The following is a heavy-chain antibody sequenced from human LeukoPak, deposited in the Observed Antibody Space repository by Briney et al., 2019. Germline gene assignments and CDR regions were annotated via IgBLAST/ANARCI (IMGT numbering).Heavy chain of an antibody. CDR3: ASGEVAVAGLDY. CDR1: GGSISSGGYY. CDR2: IYYSGST. D-gene: IGHD6-13*01. J-gene: IGHJ4*02. V-gene: IGHV4-31*03. Sequence: PSETLSLTCTVSGGSISSGGYYWSWIRQHPGKGLEWIGYIYYSGSTYYNPSLKSRVTISVDTSKNQFSLKLSSVTAADTAVYYCASGEVAVAGLDYWGQGTLVTVSS.